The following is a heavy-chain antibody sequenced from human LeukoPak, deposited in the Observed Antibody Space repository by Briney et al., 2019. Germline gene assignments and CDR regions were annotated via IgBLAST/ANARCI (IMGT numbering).Heavy chain of an antibody. Sequence: GASVKVSCKASGYTFTSYDINWVRQATGQGLEWMGWMNPNSGNTGYAQKFQGRVTITRNTSISTAYMELSSLRSEDTAVYYCARGIIDTAVDNWFDPWGQGTLVTVSS. V-gene: IGHV1-8*03. CDR3: ARGIIDTAVDNWFDP. D-gene: IGHD5-18*01. CDR2: MNPNSGNT. J-gene: IGHJ5*02. CDR1: GYTFTSYD.